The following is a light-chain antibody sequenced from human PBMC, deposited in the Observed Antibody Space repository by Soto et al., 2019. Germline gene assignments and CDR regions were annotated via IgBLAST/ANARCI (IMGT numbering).Light chain of an antibody. Sequence: DIHMTQSPSSLSASVGDRVTITCRASQSISSYLNWYQQKPGKAPKLLIYAASSLQSGVPSRFSGSGSGTDFTLTISSLQPEDFATYYCQHYNSYSEAFGQGTKVDIK. CDR1: QSISSY. J-gene: IGKJ1*01. CDR2: AAS. V-gene: IGKV1-39*01. CDR3: QHYNSYSEA.